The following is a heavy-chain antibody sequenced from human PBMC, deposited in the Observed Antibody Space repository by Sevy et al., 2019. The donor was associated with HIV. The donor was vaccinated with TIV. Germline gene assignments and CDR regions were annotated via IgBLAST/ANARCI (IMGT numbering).Heavy chain of an antibody. CDR2: IIPRPGIA. Sequence: ASVKVSCMASGGSLSNYGMNWVRQAPGQGLEWMGGIIPRPGIANYAQKVQDRVTITADESTSKVYMEVRRLRFEDTGVYYCASVRPCGGDCYFFDSWGQGTLVTVSS. J-gene: IGHJ4*02. D-gene: IGHD2-21*02. V-gene: IGHV1-69*10. CDR3: ASVRPCGGDCYFFDS. CDR1: GGSLSNYG.